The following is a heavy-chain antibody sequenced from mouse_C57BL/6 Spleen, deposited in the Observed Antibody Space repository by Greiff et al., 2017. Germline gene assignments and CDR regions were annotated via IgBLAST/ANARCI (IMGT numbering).Heavy chain of an antibody. V-gene: IGHV1-15*01. Sequence: VQLQQSGAELVRPGASVTLSCKASGYTFTDYEMHWVKQTPVHGLEWIGAIDPETGGTAYNQKFKGKAILTADKSSSTAYMELRSLTSEDSAVYYCTRWGGSSPAWFAYWGQGTLVTVSA. CDR3: TRWGGSSPAWFAY. CDR2: IDPETGGT. D-gene: IGHD1-1*01. CDR1: GYTFTDYE. J-gene: IGHJ3*01.